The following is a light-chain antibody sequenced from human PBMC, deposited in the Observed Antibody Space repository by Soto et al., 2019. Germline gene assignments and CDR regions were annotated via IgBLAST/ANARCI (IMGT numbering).Light chain of an antibody. J-gene: IGKJ4*01. CDR2: GVY. Sequence: EIVMTQSPTILSVSPGERATLSCRASQSVSSNLAWYQQKPGQAPRLLIYGVYTRAPGIPARFSGSGSGTEFTLTISSLQSEDFAVYYCQHYNNWPLTFGGGTKVDIK. CDR1: QSVSSN. CDR3: QHYNNWPLT. V-gene: IGKV3D-15*01.